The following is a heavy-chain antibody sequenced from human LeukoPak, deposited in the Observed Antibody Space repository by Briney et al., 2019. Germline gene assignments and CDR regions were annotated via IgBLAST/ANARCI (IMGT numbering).Heavy chain of an antibody. CDR3: AKGISLLWFGELSVY. CDR2: TRNRADGYTT. D-gene: IGHD3-10*01. V-gene: IGHV3-72*01. J-gene: IGHJ4*02. CDR1: GFTFSDHN. Sequence: GGSLRLSCAASGASGFTFSDHNMDWVRQAPGKGLEWIGRTRNRADGYTTYYAASVKGRFTISRDELQNSLYLQMSSLKTEDTAVYYCAKGISLLWFGELSVYWGQGTLVTVSS.